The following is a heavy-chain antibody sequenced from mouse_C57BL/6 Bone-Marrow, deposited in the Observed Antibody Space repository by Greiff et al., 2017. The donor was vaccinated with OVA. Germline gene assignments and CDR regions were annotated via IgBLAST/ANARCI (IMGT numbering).Heavy chain of an antibody. CDR1: GYSFTGYY. D-gene: IGHD1-1*01. CDR3: AREGYYYGSSYPDYYAMDY. Sequence: VQLQQSGPELVKPGASVKISCKASGYSFTGYYMNWVKQSPEKSLEWIGEINPSTGGTTYNQKFKAKATLTVDKSSSTAYMQLKSLTSEDSAVYYCAREGYYYGSSYPDYYAMDYWGQGTSVTVSS. J-gene: IGHJ4*01. CDR2: INPSTGGT. V-gene: IGHV1-42*01.